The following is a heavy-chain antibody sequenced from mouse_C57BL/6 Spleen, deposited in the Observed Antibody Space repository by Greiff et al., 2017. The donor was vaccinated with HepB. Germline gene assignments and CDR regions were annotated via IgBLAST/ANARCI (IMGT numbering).Heavy chain of an antibody. CDR1: GYTFTDYN. CDR2: INPNNGGT. Sequence: EVQLQQSGPELVKPGASVKMSCKASGYTFTDYNMHWVKQSHGKSLEWIGYINPNNGGTSYNQKFKGKATLTVNKSSSTAYMELRSLTSEDSAVYYCARWGYYGSSAGFAYWGQGTLVTVSA. D-gene: IGHD1-1*01. CDR3: ARWGYYGSSAGFAY. V-gene: IGHV1-22*01. J-gene: IGHJ3*01.